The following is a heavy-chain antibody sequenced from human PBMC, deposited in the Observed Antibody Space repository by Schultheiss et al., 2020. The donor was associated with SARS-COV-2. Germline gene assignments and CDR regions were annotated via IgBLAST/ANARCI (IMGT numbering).Heavy chain of an antibody. Sequence: GSLRLSCAVYGGSFSGYYWSWIRQPPGKGLEWIGRIYTSGSTNYNPSLKSRVTMSVDTSKKQFSLNLSFVTAADTAVYYCAREARLIDGSGSYLMGWGQGTLVTVSS. CDR1: GGSFSGYY. CDR2: IYTSGST. J-gene: IGHJ4*02. D-gene: IGHD3-10*01. V-gene: IGHV4-4*07. CDR3: AREARLIDGSGSYLMG.